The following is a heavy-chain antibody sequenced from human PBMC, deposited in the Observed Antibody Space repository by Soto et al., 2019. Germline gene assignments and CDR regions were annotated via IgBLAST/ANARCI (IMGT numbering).Heavy chain of an antibody. V-gene: IGHV1-46*03. CDR3: ARADYGIGAFDI. CDR1: GYTFTSYY. J-gene: IGHJ3*02. D-gene: IGHD4-17*01. CDR2: INPSGGST. Sequence: QVQLVQSGAEVKKPGASVKVSCKASGYTFTSYYMHWVRQAPGQGLEWMGIINPSGGSTSYAQKFQGRVTITRDTSTSTVYMELSSLRSEDTAVYYCARADYGIGAFDIWGQGTMVTVSS.